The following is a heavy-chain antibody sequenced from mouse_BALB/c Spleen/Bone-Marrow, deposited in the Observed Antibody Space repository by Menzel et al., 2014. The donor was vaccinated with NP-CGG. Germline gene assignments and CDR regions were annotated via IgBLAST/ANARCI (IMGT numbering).Heavy chain of an antibody. Sequence: EVQGVESGGGLVQPGGSRKLSCAASGFTFSSFGMHWVRQAPEKGLEWIAYISSDSGAIFYADTVKGRFTISRDNPKXTLFLQVTSLRSEDTAIYFCTRGGDWEDFDYWGQGTTLTVSS. D-gene: IGHD4-1*01. V-gene: IGHV5-17*02. CDR2: ISSDSGAI. J-gene: IGHJ2*01. CDR3: TRGGDWEDFDY. CDR1: GFTFSSFG.